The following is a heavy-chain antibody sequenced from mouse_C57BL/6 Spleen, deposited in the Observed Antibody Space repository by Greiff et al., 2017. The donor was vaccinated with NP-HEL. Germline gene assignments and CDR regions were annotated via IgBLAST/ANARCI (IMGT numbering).Heavy chain of an antibody. J-gene: IGHJ4*01. CDR1: GYTFTDYY. V-gene: IGHV1-26*01. CDR2: INPNNGGT. CDR3: ARLGNDAMDY. Sequence: EVQLQQSGPELVKPGASVKISCKASGYTFTDYYMNWVKQSHGKSLEWIGDINPNNGGTSYNQKFKGKATLTVDKSSSTAYMELRSLTSEDSAVYYCARLGNDAMDYWGQGTSVTVSS.